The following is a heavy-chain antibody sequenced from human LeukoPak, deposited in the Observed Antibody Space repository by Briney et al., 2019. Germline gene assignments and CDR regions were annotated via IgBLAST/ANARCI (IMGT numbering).Heavy chain of an antibody. Sequence: PGASLRLSCAASGFTFSSYAMSWVRQAPGKGLEWVSAISGSGGSTYYADSVKGRFTISRDNSKITLYLQMNSLRAEDTAVYYCAKAAGDIVVVPAAMEGDYWGQGTLVTVSS. CDR1: GFTFSSYA. CDR3: AKAAGDIVVVPAAMEGDY. CDR2: ISGSGGST. V-gene: IGHV3-23*01. D-gene: IGHD2-2*01. J-gene: IGHJ4*02.